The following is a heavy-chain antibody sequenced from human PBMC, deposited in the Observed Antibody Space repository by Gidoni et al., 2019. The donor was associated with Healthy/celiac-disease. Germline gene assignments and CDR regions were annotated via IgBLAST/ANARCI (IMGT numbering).Heavy chain of an antibody. V-gene: IGHV1-18*01. J-gene: IGHJ5*02. D-gene: IGHD2-15*01. CDR1: GYTFTSYG. CDR3: ARATVVAATLGYYWFDP. Sequence: SVKVSCKASGYTFTSYGISWVRQAPGQGLEWMGWISAYNGNTNYAQKLQGRVTMTTDTSTSTAYMALRSLRSDDTAVYYCARATVVAATLGYYWFDPWGQGTLVTVSS. CDR2: ISAYNGNT.